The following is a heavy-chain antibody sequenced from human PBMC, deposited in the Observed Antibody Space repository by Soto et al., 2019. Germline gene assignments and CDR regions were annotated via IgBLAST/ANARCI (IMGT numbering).Heavy chain of an antibody. Sequence: GASVKVSCKASGYTFTSYDINWVRQATGQGLEWMGWMNPNSGNTGYAQKFQGRVTMTRNTSISTAYMELSSLRSEDTAVYYCARGVYYYDSSGYPVVGGMDVWGQGTTVTVS. CDR3: ARGVYYYDSSGYPVVGGMDV. J-gene: IGHJ6*02. D-gene: IGHD3-22*01. CDR1: GYTFTSYD. CDR2: MNPNSGNT. V-gene: IGHV1-8*01.